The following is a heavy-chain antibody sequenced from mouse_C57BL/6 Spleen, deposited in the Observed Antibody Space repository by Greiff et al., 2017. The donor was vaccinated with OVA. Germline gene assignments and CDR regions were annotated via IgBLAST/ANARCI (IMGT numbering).Heavy chain of an antibody. D-gene: IGHD4-1*01. J-gene: IGHJ1*03. CDR2: FYPGSGSI. CDR1: GYTFTEYT. Sequence: QVHVKQSGAELVKPGASVKLSCKASGYTFTEYTIHWVKQRSGQGLEWIGWFYPGSGSIKYNEKFKDKATLTADKSSSTVYMELSRLTSEDSAVYFCARHEDNWDTYWYFDVWGTGTTVTVSS. V-gene: IGHV1-62-2*01. CDR3: ARHEDNWDTYWYFDV.